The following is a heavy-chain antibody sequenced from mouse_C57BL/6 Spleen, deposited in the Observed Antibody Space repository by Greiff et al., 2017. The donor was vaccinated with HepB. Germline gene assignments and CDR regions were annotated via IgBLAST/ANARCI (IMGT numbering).Heavy chain of an antibody. CDR1: GYTFTDYY. V-gene: IGHV1-26*01. J-gene: IGHJ2*01. CDR2: INPNNGGT. D-gene: IGHD4-1*01. Sequence: EVQLQQSGPELVKPGASVKISCKASGYTFTDYYMNWVKQSHGKSLEWIGDINPNNGGTSYNQKFKGKATLTVDKSSSTAYMELRSLTSEDSAVYYCARGGVTGPDYWGQGTTLTVSS. CDR3: ARGGVTGPDY.